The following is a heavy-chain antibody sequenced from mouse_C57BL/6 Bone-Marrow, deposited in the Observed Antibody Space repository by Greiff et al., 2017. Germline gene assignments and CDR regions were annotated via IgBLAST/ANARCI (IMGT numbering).Heavy chain of an antibody. Sequence: EVQLQQPGPELVKPGASVKISCKASGYSFTDYNMNWVKQSHGTSLEWIGVINPTYGTTSYNQKFKGKATLTVDQSSSTAYMQLNSLTSEDSAVYYCAREGWLLPYYYAMDYWGQGTSVTVAA. V-gene: IGHV1-39*01. J-gene: IGHJ4*01. CDR2: INPTYGTT. D-gene: IGHD2-3*01. CDR1: GYSFTDYN. CDR3: AREGWLLPYYYAMDY.